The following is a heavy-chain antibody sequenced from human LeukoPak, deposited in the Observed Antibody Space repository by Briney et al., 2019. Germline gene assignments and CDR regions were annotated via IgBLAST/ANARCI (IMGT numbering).Heavy chain of an antibody. D-gene: IGHD3-3*01. Sequence: PGGSLRLSCAASGVTVGSNYMSWVRQPPGKGLEWIGEIYHSGSTNYNPSLKSRVTISVDTSKNQFSLKVSSVTAADTAVYYCARGANYDFWSGKSQPPDYWGQGTLVTVSS. J-gene: IGHJ4*02. V-gene: IGHV4-4*02. CDR1: GVTVGSNY. CDR3: ARGANYDFWSGKSQPPDY. CDR2: IYHSGST.